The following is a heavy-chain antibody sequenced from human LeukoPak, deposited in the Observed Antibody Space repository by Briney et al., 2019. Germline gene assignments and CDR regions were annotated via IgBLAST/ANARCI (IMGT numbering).Heavy chain of an antibody. Sequence: ASVKVSCKASGYTFTSYGISWVRQAPGQGLEWMGWISAYNGNTNYAQKLQGRVTMTTDTSTSTAYMELRSLRSDDTAVYYCARGYSSSWYGSAEYFQHWGQGTLVTVSS. V-gene: IGHV1-18*01. D-gene: IGHD6-13*01. CDR2: ISAYNGNT. CDR1: GYTFTSYG. J-gene: IGHJ1*01. CDR3: ARGYSSSWYGSAEYFQH.